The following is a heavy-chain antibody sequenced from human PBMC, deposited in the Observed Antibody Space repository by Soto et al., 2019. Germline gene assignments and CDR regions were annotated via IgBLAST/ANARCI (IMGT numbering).Heavy chain of an antibody. CDR1: GGSISNANYY. CDR2: IYYTGTT. J-gene: IGHJ5*02. CDR3: ARASISRCVDRSCPAWFDP. D-gene: IGHD1-26*01. V-gene: IGHV4-31*03. Sequence: SETLSLTCTVSGGSISNANYYWSWIRHHPGKGLEWIGYIYYTGTTYYSPSLESRVAISVDTSQNQFSLKLGAVTAADTAVYFCARASISRCVDRSCPAWFDPGCPGTLVAVSS.